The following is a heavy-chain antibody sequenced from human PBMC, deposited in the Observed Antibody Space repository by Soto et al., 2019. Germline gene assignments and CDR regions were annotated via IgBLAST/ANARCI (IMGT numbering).Heavy chain of an antibody. Sequence: VQLLESGGGLVQPGGSLRLSCAASGFTFANYPMTWVRQAPGKGLEWVSTISASGDSTFYADSVKGRFTISRDNSKNTLHVQMNSLRAEDTAVYFCAREGFSSGMAGGFDIWGQGTMVTVS. D-gene: IGHD6-19*01. J-gene: IGHJ3*02. CDR2: ISASGDST. CDR1: GFTFANYP. CDR3: AREGFSSGMAGGFDI. V-gene: IGHV3-23*01.